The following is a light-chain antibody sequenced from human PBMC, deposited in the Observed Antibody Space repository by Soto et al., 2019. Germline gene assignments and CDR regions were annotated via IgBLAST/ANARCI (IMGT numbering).Light chain of an antibody. V-gene: IGKV1-33*01. Sequence: DIQMTRSPSSLSASVGNRDTITCQASQDISNYLNWYQQKPGKAPKLLIYDASNLETGVPSRFSGSGSGTDFTFTISSLQPEYIGTYYCQQYDNPSLTFGGGTKV. CDR1: QDISNY. CDR3: QQYDNPSLT. CDR2: DAS. J-gene: IGKJ4*01.